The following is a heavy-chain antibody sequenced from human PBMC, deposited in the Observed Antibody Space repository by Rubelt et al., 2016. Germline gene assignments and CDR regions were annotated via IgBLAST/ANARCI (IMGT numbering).Heavy chain of an antibody. Sequence: EVQLVESGGGLVQPGGSLRLSCSASGFTFSRHAMHWVRQAPGKGLEWVSFITSSSSTIYYADSVKGRFTISRDNAKSSVYLQMDSLRAEDTAVYYCARVVYGSGDYWGQGTLVTVSS. CDR1: GFTFSRHA. CDR3: ARVVYGSGDY. V-gene: IGHV3-48*04. J-gene: IGHJ4*02. D-gene: IGHD3-10*01. CDR2: ITSSSSTI.